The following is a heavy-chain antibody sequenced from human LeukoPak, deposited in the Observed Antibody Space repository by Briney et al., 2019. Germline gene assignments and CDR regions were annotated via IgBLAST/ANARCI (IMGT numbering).Heavy chain of an antibody. D-gene: IGHD6-13*01. V-gene: IGHV3-30*18. J-gene: IGHJ4*02. CDR3: AKDLGQQLEIDY. CDR1: GFTFSSHS. Sequence: GGSLRLSCAASGFTFSSHSMTWVRQAPGKGLEWVAVISYDGSNKYYADSVKGRFTISRDNSKSTLYLQMNSLRAEDTAVYYCAKDLGQQLEIDYWGQGTLVTVSS. CDR2: ISYDGSNK.